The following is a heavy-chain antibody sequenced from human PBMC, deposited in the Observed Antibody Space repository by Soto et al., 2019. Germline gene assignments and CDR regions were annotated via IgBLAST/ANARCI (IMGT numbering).Heavy chain of an antibody. CDR2: IFSNDAK. V-gene: IGHV2-26*01. Sequence: QVTLKESGPVLVKPTETLTLTCTVSGFSLSNARMSVSWIRQPPGKALEWLAHIFSNDAKSYSASLKSRLTISKETSKSQVVLTMTHMEPVDTATYYCARIRGWGWLGPNDYWGQGTLVTVSS. CDR3: ARIRGWGWLGPNDY. D-gene: IGHD3-10*01. CDR1: GFSLSNARMS. J-gene: IGHJ4*02.